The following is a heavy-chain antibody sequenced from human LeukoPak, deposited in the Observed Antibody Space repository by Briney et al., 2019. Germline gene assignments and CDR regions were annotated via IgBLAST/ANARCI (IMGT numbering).Heavy chain of an antibody. Sequence: SVKVSCKASGGTFSSYAISWVRQAPGQGLEWMGGIIPIFGTANYAQKFQSRVTITADESTSTAYMELSSLRSEDTAVYYCARDRYSSSSYFDYWGQGTLVTVSS. CDR1: GGTFSSYA. J-gene: IGHJ4*02. CDR3: ARDRYSSSSYFDY. V-gene: IGHV1-69*13. CDR2: IIPIFGTA. D-gene: IGHD6-6*01.